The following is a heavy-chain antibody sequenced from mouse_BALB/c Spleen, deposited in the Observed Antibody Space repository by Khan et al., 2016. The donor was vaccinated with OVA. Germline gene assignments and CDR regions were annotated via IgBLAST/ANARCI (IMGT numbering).Heavy chain of an antibody. CDR2: ISSGGDYT. Sequence: EVMLVESGGDLVKPGGSLKLSCAASGFTFSSYSMSWVRQTPDKRLEWVASISSGGDYTYYPDSVKGRFTISRDNAKNTLYLQLSDLKSEDTAMGYSAYHLTGSFAYWGQGTLVTVSA. CDR1: GFTFSSYS. V-gene: IGHV5-6*01. J-gene: IGHJ3*01. D-gene: IGHD4-1*01. CDR3: AYHLTGSFAY.